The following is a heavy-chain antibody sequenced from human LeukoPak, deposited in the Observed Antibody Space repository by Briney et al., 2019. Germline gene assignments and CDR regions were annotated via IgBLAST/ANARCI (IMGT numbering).Heavy chain of an antibody. CDR2: IYYSGST. CDR3: ARCYQSKHNWNVLNWFDP. J-gene: IGHJ5*02. CDR1: GGSISSGDYY. D-gene: IGHD1-1*01. V-gene: IGHV4-30-4*08. Sequence: SETLSLTCTVSGGSISSGDYYWSWIRQPPGKGLEWIGYIYYSGSTYYNPSLKSRVTISVDTSKNQFSLKLSSVTAADTAVYYCARCYQSKHNWNVLNWFDPWGQGTLVTVSS.